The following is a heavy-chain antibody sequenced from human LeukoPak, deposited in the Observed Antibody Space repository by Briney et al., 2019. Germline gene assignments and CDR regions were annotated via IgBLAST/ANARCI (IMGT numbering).Heavy chain of an antibody. Sequence: GGSLRLSCAASGFTVSSNYMSWVRQAPGKGLEWVSVIYSGGSTYYADSVKGRFTISRDNSKNTLYLQMNSLRAEDTAVYYCAKYWAAGAYFDYWGQGTLVTVSS. V-gene: IGHV3-53*01. J-gene: IGHJ4*02. CDR2: IYSGGST. CDR3: AKYWAAGAYFDY. D-gene: IGHD6-13*01. CDR1: GFTVSSNY.